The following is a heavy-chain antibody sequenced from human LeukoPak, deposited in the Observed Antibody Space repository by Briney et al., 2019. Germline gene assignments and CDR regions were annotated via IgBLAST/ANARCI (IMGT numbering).Heavy chain of an antibody. CDR3: VTRTGYNLPPHCMGV. D-gene: IGHD3/OR15-3a*01. CDR2: ISGSGGST. CDR1: GFTFGSNS. V-gene: IGHV3-23*01. Sequence: GASLRLSCAASGFTFGSNSISWVRQAPGKVLEWVSAISGSGGSTYYADFVKGRFTISRDNSKNTLYLRMNSLRAEDTAVYYCVTRTGYNLPPHCMGVWGQGNTVTVSS. J-gene: IGHJ6*02.